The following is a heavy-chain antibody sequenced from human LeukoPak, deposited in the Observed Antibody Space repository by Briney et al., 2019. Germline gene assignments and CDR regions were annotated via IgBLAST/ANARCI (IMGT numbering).Heavy chain of an antibody. D-gene: IGHD3-16*01. J-gene: IGHJ4*01. CDR1: GFTLSNAW. CDR2: IRSKAHNYAT. V-gene: IGHV3-73*01. CDR3: TRPGGNFDY. Sequence: GSLRLSCAASGFTLSNAWMNWVRQAPSKGLEWVGRIRSKAHNYATGYAASVQGRFTISRDDSKNMAYLQMNSLKTEDTALYYCTRPGGNFDYWGQGTLVTVSS.